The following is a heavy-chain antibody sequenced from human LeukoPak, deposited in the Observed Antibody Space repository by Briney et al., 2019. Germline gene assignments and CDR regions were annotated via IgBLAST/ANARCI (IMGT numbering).Heavy chain of an antibody. D-gene: IGHD1-1*01. V-gene: IGHV4-59*01. J-gene: IGHJ5*02. CDR3: ARDIHRGYANWFDP. Sequence: PSETLSLTCTVSGGSISSYYWSWIRQPPGKGLEWIGYIYYSGSTNYNPSLKCRVTISVDTSKNQFSLKLSSVTAADTAVYCCARDIHRGYANWFDPWGQGTLVTVSS. CDR1: GGSISSYY. CDR2: IYYSGST.